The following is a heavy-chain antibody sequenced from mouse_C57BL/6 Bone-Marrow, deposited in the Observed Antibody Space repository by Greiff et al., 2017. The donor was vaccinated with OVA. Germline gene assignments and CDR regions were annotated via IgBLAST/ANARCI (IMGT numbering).Heavy chain of an antibody. D-gene: IGHD2-2*01. CDR2: IWSGGST. Sequence: VKVVESGPGLVQPSQSLSITCTVSGFSLTSYGVHWVRQSPGKGLEWLGVIWSGGSTDYNAAFISRLSISKDKSKSQVFFKMNSLQADDTAIYYCAREWRYGYDKTYWGQGTLVTVSA. V-gene: IGHV2-2*01. CDR3: AREWRYGYDKTY. CDR1: GFSLTSYG. J-gene: IGHJ3*01.